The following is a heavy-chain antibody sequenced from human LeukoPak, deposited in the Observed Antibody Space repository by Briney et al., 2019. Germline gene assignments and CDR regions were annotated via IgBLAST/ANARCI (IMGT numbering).Heavy chain of an antibody. Sequence: PGGSLRLSCAASGFTFSTSGMHGVRQAPGKGLEWVAVISFDGSDKYYADSVKGRFTISRDNSKNTLCLQMNSLRAEDTAVYYCAKDSAYWYFDLWGRGTLVTVSS. CDR1: GFTFSTSG. CDR3: AKDSAYWYFDL. D-gene: IGHD3-10*01. J-gene: IGHJ2*01. V-gene: IGHV3-30*18. CDR2: ISFDGSDK.